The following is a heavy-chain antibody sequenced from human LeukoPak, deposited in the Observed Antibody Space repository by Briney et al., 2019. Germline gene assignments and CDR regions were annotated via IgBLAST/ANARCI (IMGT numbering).Heavy chain of an antibody. CDR3: ARGTLKAAATDFDY. J-gene: IGHJ4*02. CDR2: INWNGGST. Sequence: PGGSLRLSCAASGFTFDDYGMSWVRQAPGKGLEWVSGINWNGGSTGYADSVKGRFTISRDNAKNSLYLQMNSLRAEDTALYYCARGTLKAAATDFDYWGQGTLVTVSS. D-gene: IGHD6-13*01. CDR1: GFTFDDYG. V-gene: IGHV3-20*04.